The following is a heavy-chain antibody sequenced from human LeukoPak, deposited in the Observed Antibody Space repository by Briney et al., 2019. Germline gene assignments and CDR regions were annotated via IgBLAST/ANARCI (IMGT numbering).Heavy chain of an antibody. V-gene: IGHV3-48*03. J-gene: IGHJ6*03. CDR2: IGSSGSTI. Sequence: SGGSLRLSCAASGFTFSSYEMNWVRQAPGKGLEWVSYIGSSGSTIYYADSVKGRFTISRDNAKNSLYLQMNSLRAEDTALYYCARDRTFPSSSWYRYYYYYMDVWGKGTTVTVSS. CDR3: ARDRTFPSSSWYRYYYYYMDV. D-gene: IGHD6-13*01. CDR1: GFTFSSYE.